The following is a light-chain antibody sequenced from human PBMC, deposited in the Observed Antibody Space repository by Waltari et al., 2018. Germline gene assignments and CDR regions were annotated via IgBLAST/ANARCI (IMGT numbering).Light chain of an antibody. J-gene: IGKJ2*01. V-gene: IGKV3-15*01. CDR1: QSVSSN. Sequence: EIVMTQSPATLSVSPGERATLSCRASQSVSSNLAWYQQKPGQAPRLLIYGASTRATGIPARFSGSGSGTEFTITISSLQSEDFAGYYCQQYNNWRMYTFGQGTKLEIK. CDR2: GAS. CDR3: QQYNNWRMYT.